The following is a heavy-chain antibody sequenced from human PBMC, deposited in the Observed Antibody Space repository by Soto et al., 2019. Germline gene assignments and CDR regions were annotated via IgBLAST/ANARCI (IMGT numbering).Heavy chain of an antibody. CDR2: IGTSIGHT. CDR1: GYTFTDYA. V-gene: IGHV1-18*01. CDR3: ARGSYCSGGTCTNWFDS. Sequence: QVQLVQSGADLKKPGASVKVSCKASGYTFTDYAITWVRQAPGQGLEWVGWIGTSIGHTNYAQNFRGRVTMTAHTSTNTAYMDLRSLRSDDTAIYYCARGSYCSGGTCTNWFDSWGQGTLVTVSS. J-gene: IGHJ5*01. D-gene: IGHD2-15*01.